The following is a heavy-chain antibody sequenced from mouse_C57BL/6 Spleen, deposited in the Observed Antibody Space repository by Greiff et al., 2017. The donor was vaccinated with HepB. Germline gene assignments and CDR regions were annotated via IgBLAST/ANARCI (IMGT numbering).Heavy chain of an antibody. D-gene: IGHD1-1*01. J-gene: IGHJ4*01. CDR2: IYPGDGDT. Sequence: VQLQESGPELVKPGASVKISCKASGYAFSSSWMNWVKQRPGKGLEWIGRIYPGDGDTNYNGKFKGKATLTADKSSSTAYMQLSSLTSEDSAVYFCAKITTEGNAMDYWGQGTSVTVSS. V-gene: IGHV1-82*01. CDR1: GYAFSSSW. CDR3: AKITTEGNAMDY.